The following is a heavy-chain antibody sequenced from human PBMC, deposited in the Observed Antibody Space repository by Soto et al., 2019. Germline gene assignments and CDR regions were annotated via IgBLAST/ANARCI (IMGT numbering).Heavy chain of an antibody. CDR2: IYYSGST. CDR1: GGSISSNY. J-gene: IGHJ5*02. V-gene: IGHV4-59*01. D-gene: IGHD4-17*01. CDR3: ARLPWAGYGGIFDP. Sequence: QVQLQESGPGLVKPSETLSLTCTVSGGSISSNYWSWIRQPPGKGLEWIGNIYYSGSTNYNPSLKSRVTISVDTSKNQFSLKLSSVTAADTAVYYCARLPWAGYGGIFDPWGQGTLVTVSS.